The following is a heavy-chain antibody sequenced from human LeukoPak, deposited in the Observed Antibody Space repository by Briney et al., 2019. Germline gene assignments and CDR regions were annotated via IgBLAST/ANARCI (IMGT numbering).Heavy chain of an antibody. D-gene: IGHD6-13*01. CDR2: IYTSGST. CDR3: ASGDSRHPWNY. CDR1: GGSISSYY. J-gene: IGHJ4*02. V-gene: IGHV4-4*09. Sequence: ASETLSLTCTVSGGSISSYYWSWIRQPPGKGLEWIGYIYTSGSTNYDPSLKSRVTISVDTSKNQFSLKLSSVTAADTVVYYCASGDSRHPWNYWGQGTLVTVSS.